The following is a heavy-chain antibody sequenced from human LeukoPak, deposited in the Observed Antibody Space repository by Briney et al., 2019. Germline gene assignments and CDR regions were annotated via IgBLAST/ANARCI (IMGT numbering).Heavy chain of an antibody. D-gene: IGHD6-19*01. V-gene: IGHV3-66*02. Sequence: GGSLRLSCAASGFTVSSNYMSWVRQARGKGLEWVSVIYSGGSTYYADSVKGRFTISRDNSKNTLYLQMNSLRAEDTAVYYCARDSAVAGLFDYWGQGTLVTVSS. CDR3: ARDSAVAGLFDY. CDR1: GFTVSSNY. CDR2: IYSGGST. J-gene: IGHJ4*02.